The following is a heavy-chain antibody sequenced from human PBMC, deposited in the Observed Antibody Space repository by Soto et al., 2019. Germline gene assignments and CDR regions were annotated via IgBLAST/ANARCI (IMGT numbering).Heavy chain of an antibody. CDR1: GDSIGGYA. Sequence: SETLCLTCTVSGDSIGGYAGSWIRQPPGKGLEWIGNIHYNGNTKYSPSLKSRVTMSVDTSKNHFSLKLISVTTADTAVYFCAREGNLGRWIQPLDSWGQGTLVTVSS. CDR2: IHYNGNT. J-gene: IGHJ4*02. V-gene: IGHV4-59*01. D-gene: IGHD2-2*03. CDR3: AREGNLGRWIQPLDS.